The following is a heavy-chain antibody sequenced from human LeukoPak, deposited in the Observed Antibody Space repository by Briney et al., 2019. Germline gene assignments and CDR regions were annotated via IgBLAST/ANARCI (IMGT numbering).Heavy chain of an antibody. CDR2: IVGSGGST. J-gene: IGHJ5*02. V-gene: IGHV3-23*01. D-gene: IGHD4-17*01. CDR1: GFTFNSYA. Sequence: GGSLRLSCAASGFTFNSYAMSWVRQAPGKGLEWVSAIVGSGGSTYYADSVKGRFTIFRDNSKNTLYLQMNSLRAEDTAVYYCAKSGSTVTTLNWFNPWGQGTLVTVYS. CDR3: AKSGSTVTTLNWFNP.